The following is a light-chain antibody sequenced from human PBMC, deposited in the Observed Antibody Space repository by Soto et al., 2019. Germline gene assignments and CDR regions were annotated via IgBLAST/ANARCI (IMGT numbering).Light chain of an antibody. CDR1: QSVSSSY. V-gene: IGKV3-20*01. CDR3: QQYSSLPHT. J-gene: IGKJ2*01. Sequence: ETVLTQSPGTLSLSPGERATLSCRASQSVSSSYLAWYQQKPGQAPRLLIYGTSSRATGIPDRFSGSGSGTDFTLTISRLEPEDFVVYYCQQYSSLPHTFGQGTKLEVK. CDR2: GTS.